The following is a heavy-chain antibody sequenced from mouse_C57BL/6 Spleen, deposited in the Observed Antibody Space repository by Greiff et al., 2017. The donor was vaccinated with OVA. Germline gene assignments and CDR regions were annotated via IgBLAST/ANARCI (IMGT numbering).Heavy chain of an antibody. CDR1: GYTFTDYY. J-gene: IGHJ2*01. CDR3: ARDDGYYLYYFDY. Sequence: VQLQQSGPVLVKPGASVKMSCKASGYTFTDYYMNWVKQSHGKSLEWIGVINPYNGGTSYKQKFKGKATLTVDKSSSTAYMALNSLTSEDSAVYYCARDDGYYLYYFDYWGQGTTLTVSS. CDR2: INPYNGGT. V-gene: IGHV1-19*01. D-gene: IGHD2-3*01.